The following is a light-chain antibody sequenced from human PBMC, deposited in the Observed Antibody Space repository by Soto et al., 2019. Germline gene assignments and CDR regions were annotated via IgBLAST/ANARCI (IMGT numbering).Light chain of an antibody. CDR3: TAWDDSLRGWM. J-gene: IGLJ3*02. Sequence: QSVLTQPPSVSGAPGQRVTISCTGNSSNLGAGYDVHWYQQLPGTAPKLLIYGNRNRPSGVPERFSGSKSGTSASLAISGLRSEDEADYFCTAWDDSLRGWMFGGGTKVTVL. CDR1: SSNLGAGYD. CDR2: GNR. V-gene: IGLV1-40*01.